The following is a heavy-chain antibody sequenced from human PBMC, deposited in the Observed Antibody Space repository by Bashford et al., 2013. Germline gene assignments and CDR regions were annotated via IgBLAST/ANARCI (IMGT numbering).Heavy chain of an antibody. CDR2: ISYDGSNK. CDR1: GFTFSSYA. D-gene: IGHD4-17*01. Sequence: GGSLRLSCAASGFTFSSYAMHWVRQAPGKGLEWVAVISYDGSNKYYADSVKGRFTISRDNSKNTLYLQMNSLRAEDTAVYYCARDLYYGDSVGFDYWGQGTLVTVSS. CDR3: ARDLYYGDSVGFDY. V-gene: IGHV3-30-3*01. J-gene: IGHJ4*02.